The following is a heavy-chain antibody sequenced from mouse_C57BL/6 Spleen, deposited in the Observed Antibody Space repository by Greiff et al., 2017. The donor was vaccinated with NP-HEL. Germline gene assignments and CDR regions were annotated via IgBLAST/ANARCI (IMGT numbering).Heavy chain of an antibody. CDR2: IDPNSGGT. D-gene: IGHD1-1*02. Sequence: QVQLKQPGAELVKPGASVKLSCKASGYTFTSYWMHWVKQRPGRGLEWIGRIDPNSGGTKYNEKFKSKATLTVDKPSSTAYMQLSSLTSEDSAVYYCARDGLHYGVDYWGQGTTLTVSS. J-gene: IGHJ2*01. CDR3: ARDGLHYGVDY. V-gene: IGHV1-72*01. CDR1: GYTFTSYW.